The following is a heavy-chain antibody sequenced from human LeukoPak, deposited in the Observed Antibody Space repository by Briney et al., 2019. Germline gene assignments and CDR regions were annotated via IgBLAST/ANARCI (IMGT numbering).Heavy chain of an antibody. CDR3: ARDYYDRAFDI. D-gene: IGHD3-22*01. J-gene: IGHJ3*02. CDR2: MNPNSGNT. V-gene: IGHV1-8*03. CDR1: GYTFTSYD. Sequence: ASVKVSCKASGYTFTSYDINWVRQATGQGLEWMGWMNPNSGNTGYAQKFQGRVTITRNTSISTAYMELSSLRSEDTAVYYCARDYYDRAFDIWGQGTMVAVSS.